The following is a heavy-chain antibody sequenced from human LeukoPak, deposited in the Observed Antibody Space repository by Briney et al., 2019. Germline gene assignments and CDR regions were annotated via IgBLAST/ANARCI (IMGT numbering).Heavy chain of an antibody. CDR3: ATGRTRDTNYPFVS. Sequence: HPGGSLRLSCAASGFTFSSYAMHWVRQAPGKGLEWVAVISYDGSNKYYADSVKGRFTISREQAKKSLDLQMDTLGVGDTAVYYCATGRTRDTNYPFVSWGQGTLVTVSS. D-gene: IGHD2-8*01. CDR2: ISYDGSNK. J-gene: IGHJ4*02. V-gene: IGHV3-30*14. CDR1: GFTFSSYA.